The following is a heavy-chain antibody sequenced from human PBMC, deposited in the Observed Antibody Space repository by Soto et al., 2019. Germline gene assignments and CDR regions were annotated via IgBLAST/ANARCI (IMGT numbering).Heavy chain of an antibody. V-gene: IGHV5-51*01. J-gene: IGHJ6*02. CDR3: TRQMIQPQMIYNLDV. CDR2: INPYDSDT. D-gene: IGHD1-1*01. Sequence: PGESLKISCKGFGYRFTSYWIGWVRQMPGKGLEWMGIINPYDSDTRYSPSFQGQVTISADKSISTVYLQWSSLKASDTAMYFCTRQMIQPQMIYNLDVWGQVTTVTVP. CDR1: GYRFTSYW.